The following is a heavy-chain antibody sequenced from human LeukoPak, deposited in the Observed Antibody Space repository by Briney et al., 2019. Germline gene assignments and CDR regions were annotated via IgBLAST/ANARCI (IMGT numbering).Heavy chain of an antibody. CDR2: ISGSGGST. D-gene: IGHD6-13*01. CDR1: GFTFSSYA. CDR3: ARAGYSSSWYSD. Sequence: GGSLRLSCAASGFTFSSYAMSWVRQAPGKGLEWVSAISGSGGSTYYADSVKGRFTISRDNAKNSLYLQMNSLRAEDTAVYYCARAGYSSSWYSDWGQGTLVTVSS. J-gene: IGHJ4*02. V-gene: IGHV3-23*01.